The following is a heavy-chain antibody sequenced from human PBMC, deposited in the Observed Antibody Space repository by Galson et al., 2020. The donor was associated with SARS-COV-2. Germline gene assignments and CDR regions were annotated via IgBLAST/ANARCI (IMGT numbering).Heavy chain of an antibody. D-gene: IGHD6-19*01. CDR2: ISSRGNVI. CDR3: ARDSSFLDLGWLHDAFDI. Sequence: GGSLRLSCVAFGFTFSSYEMNWVRQAPGKGLEWVSYISSRGNVIYYAESVKGRFTISRDNAKNSLYLQMNSLRAEDTAVYYCARDSSFLDLGWLHDAFDIWGQGTMVTVSS. J-gene: IGHJ3*02. CDR1: GFTFSSYE. V-gene: IGHV3-48*03.